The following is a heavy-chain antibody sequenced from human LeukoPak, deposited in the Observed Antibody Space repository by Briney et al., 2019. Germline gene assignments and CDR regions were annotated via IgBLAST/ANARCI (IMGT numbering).Heavy chain of an antibody. CDR3: AKDRCSNGVGCYYYYMDV. CDR2: IQYDGSNA. D-gene: IGHD2-8*01. J-gene: IGHJ6*03. Sequence: GGSLRLSCAASRFTFSSYGMHWVRQAPGEGLEWVAYIQYDGSNAQYADSVKGRFSISRDSSKNILYLQMNSLRAEDTAVYYCAKDRCSNGVGCYYYYMDVWGKGTTVTISS. V-gene: IGHV3-30*02. CDR1: RFTFSSYG.